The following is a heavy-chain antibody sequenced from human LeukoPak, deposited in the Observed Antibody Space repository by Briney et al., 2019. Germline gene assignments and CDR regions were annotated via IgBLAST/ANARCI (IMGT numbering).Heavy chain of an antibody. CDR3: ASLLGYCSGGSCVDY. CDR2: IYYSGST. J-gene: IGHJ4*02. V-gene: IGHV4-39*01. CDR1: GGSFSGYY. Sequence: PSETLSLTCAVYGGSFSGYYWGWIRQPPGKGLEWIGSIYYSGSTYYNPSLKSRVTISVDTSKNQFSLKLSSVTAADTAVYYCASLLGYCSGGSCVDYWGQGTLVTVSS. D-gene: IGHD2-15*01.